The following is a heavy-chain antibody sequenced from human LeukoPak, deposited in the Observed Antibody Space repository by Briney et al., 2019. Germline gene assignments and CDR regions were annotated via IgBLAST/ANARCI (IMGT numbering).Heavy chain of an antibody. D-gene: IGHD3-3*01. J-gene: IGHJ6*02. V-gene: IGHV4-59*01. Sequence: SETLSLTCTVSGGSISSYYWSWIRQPPGKGLVWIGCIYYSGSTNYNPSLKSRVTISVDTSKNQFSLKLSSVTAADTAVYYCARYDLEYYYGIDVWGQGTTVTVSS. CDR3: ARYDLEYYYGIDV. CDR2: IYYSGST. CDR1: GGSISSYY.